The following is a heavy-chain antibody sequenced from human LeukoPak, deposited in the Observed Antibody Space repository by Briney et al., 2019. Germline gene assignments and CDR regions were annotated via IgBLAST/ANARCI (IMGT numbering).Heavy chain of an antibody. Sequence: SETLSLTCTVSGGSISSYYWSWIRQPPGKGLEWIGYIYYSGSTNYNPSLKSRVTISVDTSKNQFSLKLSSVTAADTAVYYCARGLLRYFDWLSPWGQGTLVTVSS. D-gene: IGHD3-9*01. J-gene: IGHJ5*02. CDR1: GGSISSYY. CDR3: ARGLLRYFDWLSP. V-gene: IGHV4-59*01. CDR2: IYYSGST.